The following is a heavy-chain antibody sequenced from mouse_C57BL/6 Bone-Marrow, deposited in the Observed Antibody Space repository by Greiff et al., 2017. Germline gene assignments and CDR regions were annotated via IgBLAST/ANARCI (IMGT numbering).Heavy chain of an antibody. V-gene: IGHV1-81*01. CDR3: ARSYDRLPYWYFDV. CDR1: GYTFTSYG. D-gene: IGHD2-2*01. CDR2: IYPRSGNT. Sequence: QVQLQQSGAELARPGASVKLSCKASGYTFTSYGISWVKQRTGQGLEWIGEIYPRSGNTYYNEKFKGKATLTADKSSSTAYMELRSLTSEDSAVYFCARSYDRLPYWYFDVWGTGTTVTVSS. J-gene: IGHJ1*03.